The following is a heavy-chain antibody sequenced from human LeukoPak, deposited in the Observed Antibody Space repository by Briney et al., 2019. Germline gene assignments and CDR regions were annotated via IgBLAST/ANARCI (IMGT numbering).Heavy chain of an antibody. Sequence: SETLSLTCTVSGCSISSSSYYWGWIRQPPGKGLEWIGSIYNSRSTHYNPCRKSRVTISVDTSKNQFSLKLSSVTAADTAVYYCAREGYYDFWSGYSNSPYYFDYWGQGTLVTVSS. CDR2: IYNSRST. V-gene: IGHV4-39*07. CDR1: GCSISSSSYY. CDR3: AREGYYDFWSGYSNSPYYFDY. D-gene: IGHD3-3*01. J-gene: IGHJ4*02.